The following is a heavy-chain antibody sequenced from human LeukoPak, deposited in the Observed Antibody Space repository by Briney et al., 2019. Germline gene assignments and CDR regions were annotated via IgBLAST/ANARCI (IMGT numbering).Heavy chain of an antibody. J-gene: IGHJ4*02. D-gene: IGHD6-6*01. CDR3: ARGRDGY. CDR2: ISYDGSNK. CDR1: GFTFSSYA. Sequence: GGSLRLSCAASGFTFSSYAVHWVRQAPGKGLEWVAVISYDGSNKYYADSVKGRFTISRDNSKNTLYLQMNSLRAEDTAVYYCARGRDGYWGQGTLVTVSS. V-gene: IGHV3-30*04.